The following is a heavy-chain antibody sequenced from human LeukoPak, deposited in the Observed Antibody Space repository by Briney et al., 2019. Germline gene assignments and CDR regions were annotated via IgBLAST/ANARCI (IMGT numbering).Heavy chain of an antibody. J-gene: IGHJ4*02. CDR1: GFTFSSYG. D-gene: IGHD3-22*01. Sequence: GGSLRLSCAASGFTFSSYGMHWVRQAPGKGLEWVAFIRHDGSNKYYADSVKGRFTISRDNSKNTLYLQMNSLRAEDTAVYYCAKWDITMIPHWGQGTLVTVSS. V-gene: IGHV3-30*02. CDR2: IRHDGSNK. CDR3: AKWDITMIPH.